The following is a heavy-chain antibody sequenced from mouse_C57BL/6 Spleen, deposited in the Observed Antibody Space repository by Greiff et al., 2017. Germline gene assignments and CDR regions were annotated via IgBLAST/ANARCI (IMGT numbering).Heavy chain of an antibody. CDR2: IWTGGGT. CDR1: GFPLTSYA. J-gene: IGHJ1*03. Sequence: VTLEESGPGPVAPSQILSITCTVSGFPLTSYAISWVRQPPGRGLEWPGVIWTGGGTNYNSALKSRLSISKDNSKSQVFLKMNSLQTDDTDRYYCARGDYGSSYDWYFEVWGTGTTVTVSS. D-gene: IGHD1-1*01. V-gene: IGHV2-9-1*01. CDR3: ARGDYGSSYDWYFEV.